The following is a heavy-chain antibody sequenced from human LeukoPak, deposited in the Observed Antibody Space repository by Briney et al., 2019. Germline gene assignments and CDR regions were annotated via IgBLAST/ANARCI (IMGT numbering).Heavy chain of an antibody. V-gene: IGHV1-18*01. CDR3: TREVLDYYYYGMDV. Sequence: ASVKVYCKASGYTFTSYGISWVRQAPGQGLEWMGWISAYNGNTNYAQKLQGRVTMTTDTSTSTAYMELRSLRSDDTAVYYCTREVLDYYYYGMDVWGQGTTVTVSS. CDR1: GYTFTSYG. CDR2: ISAYNGNT. D-gene: IGHD2-8*02. J-gene: IGHJ6*02.